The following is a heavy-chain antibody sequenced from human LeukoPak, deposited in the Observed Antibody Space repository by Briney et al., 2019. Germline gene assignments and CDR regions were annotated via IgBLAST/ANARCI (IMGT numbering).Heavy chain of an antibody. CDR2: IYRGGDT. V-gene: IGHV3-66*01. J-gene: IGHJ3*02. CDR3: ARDGRWLQLAPDAFDI. D-gene: IGHD5-24*01. CDR1: GFTVSSNY. Sequence: GGSLRLSCVVSGFTVSSNYMSWVRQAPGKGLEWVSVIYRGGDTYYADSVKGRFTISRDNSKNTLYLQMNSLRVEDTAVYYCARDGRWLQLAPDAFDIWGQGTMVTVSS.